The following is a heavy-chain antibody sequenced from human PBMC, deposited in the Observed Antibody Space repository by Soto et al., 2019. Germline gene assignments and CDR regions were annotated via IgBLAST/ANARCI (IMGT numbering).Heavy chain of an antibody. CDR1: GGSISSYY. J-gene: IGHJ6*03. Sequence: PSETLSLTCTVSGGSISSYYWSWIRQPPGKGLEWIGYIYYSGSTNYNPSLKSRLTISVDTSKNQFSLKLSSLTAADTAVYYCARTLDYGHMDVWGKGTTVTVSS. V-gene: IGHV4-59*01. D-gene: IGHD3-16*01. CDR2: IYYSGST. CDR3: ARTLDYGHMDV.